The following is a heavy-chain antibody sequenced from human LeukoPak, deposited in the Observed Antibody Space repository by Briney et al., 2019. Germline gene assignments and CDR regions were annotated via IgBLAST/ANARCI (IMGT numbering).Heavy chain of an antibody. CDR2: ISSSSSYI. D-gene: IGHD2-15*01. CDR3: ARNYCSGGSCYETGLDY. V-gene: IGHV3-21*01. J-gene: IGHJ4*02. CDR1: GFTFSSYS. Sequence: GGSLRLSCAASGFTFSSYSMNWVRQAPGEGLEWVSSISSSSSYIYYADSVKGRFTISRDNAKNSLYLQMNSLRAEDTAVYYCARNYCSGGSCYETGLDYWGQGTLVTVSS.